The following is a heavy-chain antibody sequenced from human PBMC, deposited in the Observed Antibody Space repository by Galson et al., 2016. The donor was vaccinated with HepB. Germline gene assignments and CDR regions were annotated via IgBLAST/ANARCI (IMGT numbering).Heavy chain of an antibody. Sequence: SVKVSCKASGYSFTSYDINWVRQASGQGLEWMGWVNPSSGKTAYAQKFQGRVTMTRDTSPDTAYMELSGLRSEDTAVYYFARPPAGTMAARPVDDYYNGMDVWGKGTMVTVSP. J-gene: IGHJ6*04. CDR2: VNPSSGKT. V-gene: IGHV1-8*01. D-gene: IGHD6-6*01. CDR1: GYSFTSYD. CDR3: ARPPAGTMAARPVDDYYNGMDV.